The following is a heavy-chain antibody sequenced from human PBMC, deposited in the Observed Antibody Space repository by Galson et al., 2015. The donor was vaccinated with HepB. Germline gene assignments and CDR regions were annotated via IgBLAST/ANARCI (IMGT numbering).Heavy chain of an antibody. V-gene: IGHV1-18*04. D-gene: IGHD3-22*01. Sequence: SVKVSCKASGYTFTSYGISWVRQAPGQGLEWMGWISAYNGNTNYAQKLQGRVTMTTDTSTSTAYMELRSLRSDDTAVYYCARDGYMIEGYYYGMDVWGQGTTATVSS. CDR3: ARDGYMIEGYYYGMDV. CDR1: GYTFTSYG. CDR2: ISAYNGNT. J-gene: IGHJ6*02.